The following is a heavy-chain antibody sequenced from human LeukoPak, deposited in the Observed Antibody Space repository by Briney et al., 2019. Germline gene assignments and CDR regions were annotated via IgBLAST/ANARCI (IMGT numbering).Heavy chain of an antibody. D-gene: IGHD6-19*01. J-gene: IGHJ4*02. CDR1: GFTVSGNY. V-gene: IGHV3-66*01. CDR3: ARVGKQWLAIDY. Sequence: GGSLRLSCAASGFTVSGNYMGWVREAPGKGLEWVSVIYSGGFIYYADSVKGRFTISSDNSKNTLYLQMNSLRAEDTAVYYCARVGKQWLAIDYWGQGTLVTVSS. CDR2: IYSGGFI.